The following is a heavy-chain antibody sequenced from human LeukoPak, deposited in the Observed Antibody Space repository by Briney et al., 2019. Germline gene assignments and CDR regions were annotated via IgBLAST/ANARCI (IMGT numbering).Heavy chain of an antibody. V-gene: IGHV1-2*02. D-gene: IGHD3-22*01. J-gene: IGHJ3*02. CDR1: GYTFTGYY. CDR3: ARTYYYDSSGYPPNDAFDI. Sequence: ASVKVSCKASGYTFTGYYMHWVRQAPGQRLEWMGWINPNSGGTNYAQKFQGRVTMTRDTSISTAYMELSRLRSDDTAVYYCARTYYYDSSGYPPNDAFDIWGQGTMVTVSS. CDR2: INPNSGGT.